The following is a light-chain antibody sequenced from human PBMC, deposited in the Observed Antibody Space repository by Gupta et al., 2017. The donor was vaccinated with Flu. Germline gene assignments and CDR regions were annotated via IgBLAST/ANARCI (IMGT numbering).Light chain of an antibody. CDR2: GAS. V-gene: IGKV3-20*01. CDR3: QQYGSSYT. Sequence: EIVLTQSPGTLSLSPGERATLFCGASERVIGRYFAWFQQKPGQAPRLLIYGASSRATGIPDRFSGSGCGTDFTLTISRLEPEDFAVYYCQQYGSSYTFGHGTKLEIK. J-gene: IGKJ2*01. CDR1: ERVIGRY.